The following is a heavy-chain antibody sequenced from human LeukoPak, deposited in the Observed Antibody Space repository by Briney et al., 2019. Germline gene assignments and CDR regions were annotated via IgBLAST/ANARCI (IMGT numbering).Heavy chain of an antibody. CDR2: ISSSRTTT. CDR3: ARGPYGDYDSYYGVDV. V-gene: IGHV3-48*01. CDR1: GFTFSTYS. D-gene: IGHD4-17*01. J-gene: IGHJ6*02. Sequence: GGSLRLPCAASGFTFSTYSMNWVRQAPGKGLEWVSYISSSRTTTFYTDSVKGRFMISRDNAKNSLYLQMNSLRVEDTAVYYCARGPYGDYDSYYGVDVWGQGTTVTVS.